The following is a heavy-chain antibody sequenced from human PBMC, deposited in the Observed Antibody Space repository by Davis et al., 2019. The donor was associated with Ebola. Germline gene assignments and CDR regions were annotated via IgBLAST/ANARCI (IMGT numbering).Heavy chain of an antibody. D-gene: IGHD4-17*01. CDR3: AAYVFHGDYIGY. Sequence: SVKVSCKASGGTFSSYAISWVRQAPGQGLEWMGGIIPIFGTANYAQKFQDRVTITADESTSTAYMELSSLRSEDTAVYYCAAYVFHGDYIGYWGQGTLVTVSS. CDR1: GGTFSSYA. V-gene: IGHV1-69*13. CDR2: IIPIFGTA. J-gene: IGHJ4*02.